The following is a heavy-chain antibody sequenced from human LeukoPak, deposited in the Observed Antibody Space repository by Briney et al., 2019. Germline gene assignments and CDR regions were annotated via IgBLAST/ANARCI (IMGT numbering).Heavy chain of an antibody. V-gene: IGHV4-59*01. J-gene: IGHJ4*02. CDR2: ISYSGST. CDR3: ARDGRAGSLFAY. D-gene: IGHD6-19*01. Sequence: PSQTLSLTCTVSGGSISGYYWSWIRQPPGKGLEWVGYISYSGSTNYNPSLKSRVTISVDTSKNQFSLKLSSVTAADTAIYYCARDGRAGSLFAYWGQGTLVTVSS. CDR1: GGSISGYY.